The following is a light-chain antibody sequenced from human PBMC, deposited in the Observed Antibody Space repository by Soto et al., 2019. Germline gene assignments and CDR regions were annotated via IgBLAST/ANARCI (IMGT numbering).Light chain of an antibody. V-gene: IGKV1-39*01. CDR1: QTISTY. CDR2: AAS. CDR3: QQSHSIPYI. J-gene: IGKJ2*01. Sequence: DIQMTQSPSSLSASVGDRVTITCRASQTISTYLNWYQQKPGKAPKLLIYAASSLQSVFPSRFSGSGSGTDFTLTISSLQPEYFATYFCQQSHSIPYIFGQGTKLQLK.